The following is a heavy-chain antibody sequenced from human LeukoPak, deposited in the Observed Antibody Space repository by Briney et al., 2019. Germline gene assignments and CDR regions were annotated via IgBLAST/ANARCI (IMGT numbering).Heavy chain of an antibody. V-gene: IGHV3-30-3*01. CDR2: ISYEGSNK. Sequence: GRSLRLSCTASGFTFSSYAMHWVRQAPGKGLEWVAFISYEGSNKYYADSVKGRFTISRDNSKNTLYLQMNSLRTEDTAVYYCARGEQWLIRGSFDCWGQGTLVTVSS. J-gene: IGHJ4*02. D-gene: IGHD6-19*01. CDR1: GFTFSSYA. CDR3: ARGEQWLIRGSFDC.